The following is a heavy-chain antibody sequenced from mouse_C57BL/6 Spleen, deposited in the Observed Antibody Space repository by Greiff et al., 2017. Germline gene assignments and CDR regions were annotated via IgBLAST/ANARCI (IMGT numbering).Heavy chain of an antibody. Sequence: VQLQQSGAELVRPGASVKLSCTASGFNIKDDYMHWVKQRPEQGLEWIGWIDPENGDTEYASKFQGKATITADTSANTAYLQLSSLTSEDTAVYYCTTEGFAYWGQGTLVTVSA. J-gene: IGHJ3*01. CDR1: GFNIKDDY. CDR3: TTEGFAY. V-gene: IGHV14-4*01. CDR2: IDPENGDT.